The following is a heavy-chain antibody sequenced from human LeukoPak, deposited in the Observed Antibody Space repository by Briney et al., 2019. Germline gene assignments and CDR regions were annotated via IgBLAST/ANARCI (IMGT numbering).Heavy chain of an antibody. CDR2: IIPVVGIL. CDR3: ARDHQHITTIPGGP. D-gene: IGHD5-12*01. Sequence: GASVKVSCKASGGTFSSYGINWVRQAPGLGLEWMARIIPVVGILNYAQKFQGRVTITADNSTSTAYMELSSLRSDDTAVYYCARDHQHITTIPGGPWGQGTLVTVSS. J-gene: IGHJ5*02. V-gene: IGHV1-69*04. CDR1: GGTFSSYG.